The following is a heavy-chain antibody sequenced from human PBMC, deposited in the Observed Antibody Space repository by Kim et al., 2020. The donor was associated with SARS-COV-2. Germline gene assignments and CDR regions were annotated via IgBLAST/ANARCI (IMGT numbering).Heavy chain of an antibody. J-gene: IGHJ3*02. D-gene: IGHD2-15*01. Sequence: TGRFTISRDNSQNTLYLQMNSLRAEDTAVYYCAKDVHGGNRSRFVYASDIWGQGTMVTVSS. CDR3: AKDVHGGNRSRFVYASDI. V-gene: IGHV3-23*01.